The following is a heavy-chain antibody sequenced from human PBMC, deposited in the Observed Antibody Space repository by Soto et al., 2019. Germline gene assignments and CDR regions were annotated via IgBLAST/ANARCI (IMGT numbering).Heavy chain of an antibody. CDR1: GDTFNFYS. CDR2: VNPIVSMS. D-gene: IGHD3-10*01. J-gene: IGHJ4*02. V-gene: IGHV1-69*02. CDR3: ASSYGSGYRAFDY. Sequence: QVQLVQSGAEVKRPGSSVKVSCKASGDTFNFYSINWVRQAPGLGLELMGRVNPIVSMSNYAQKFQGRVTMTPDKSTSTAYMELSSLRSEDTAIYYCASSYGSGYRAFDYWGQGALVTVSS.